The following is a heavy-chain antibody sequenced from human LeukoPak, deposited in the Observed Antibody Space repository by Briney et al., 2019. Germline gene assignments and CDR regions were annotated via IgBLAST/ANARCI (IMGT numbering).Heavy chain of an antibody. CDR2: INHSGTT. CDR1: GGSFSGYF. D-gene: IGHD3-10*01. CDR3: ARGPESGSYFAWFGP. Sequence: SETLSLTCAVYGGSFSGYFWNWIRQPPGKGLEWIGEINHSGTTHHNPSLKSRVTISIDTPKNQISLKLTSVTAADTGVYFCARGPESGSYFAWFGPWGQGTLVTVSS. J-gene: IGHJ5*02. V-gene: IGHV4-34*01.